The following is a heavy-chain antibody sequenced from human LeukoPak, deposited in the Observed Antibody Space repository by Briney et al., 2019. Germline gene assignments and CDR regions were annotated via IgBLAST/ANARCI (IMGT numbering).Heavy chain of an antibody. D-gene: IGHD2-15*01. CDR1: GFTFSSYA. J-gene: IGHJ4*02. CDR3: AKASRSYCSGGSCYQYYFDY. V-gene: IGHV3-30*04. CDR2: ISYDGSNK. Sequence: QPGGSLRLSCAASGFTFSSYAMHWVRQAPGKGLEWVAVISYDGSNKYYADSVKGRFTISRDNSKNTLYLQMNSLRAEDTAVYYCAKASRSYCSGGSCYQYYFDYWGQGTLVTVSS.